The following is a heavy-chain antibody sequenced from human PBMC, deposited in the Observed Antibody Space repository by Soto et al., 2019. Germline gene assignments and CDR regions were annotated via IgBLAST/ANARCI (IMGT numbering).Heavy chain of an antibody. Sequence: GGSLRLSCSASGFTVSSNYMSWVRQAPGKGLEWVSVIYSGGSTYYADSVKGRFTISRDNSKNTLYLQMNSLRAEDTAVYYCARASSNYYDSSGYLYYFAYWGQGTLVTVSS. CDR2: IYSGGST. D-gene: IGHD3-22*01. CDR1: GFTVSSNY. CDR3: ARASSNYYDSSGYLYYFAY. V-gene: IGHV3-66*01. J-gene: IGHJ4*02.